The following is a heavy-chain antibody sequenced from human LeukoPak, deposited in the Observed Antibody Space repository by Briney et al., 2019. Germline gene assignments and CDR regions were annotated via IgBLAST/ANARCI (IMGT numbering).Heavy chain of an antibody. CDR2: ISSSSNYI. D-gene: IGHD3-22*01. Sequence: PGGSLRLSCAASGFTISSYGMHWVRQAPGKGLEWVSSISSSSNYIHYADSMKGRFTISRDNAKNSLYLQMNSLRAEDTAVYYCAGDRYSDSSGYYFYFYGMDVWGQGTTVTVSS. CDR1: GFTISSYG. V-gene: IGHV3-21*06. J-gene: IGHJ6*02. CDR3: AGDRYSDSSGYYFYFYGMDV.